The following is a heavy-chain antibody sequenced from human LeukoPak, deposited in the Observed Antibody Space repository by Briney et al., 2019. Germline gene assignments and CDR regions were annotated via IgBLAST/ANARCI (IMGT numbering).Heavy chain of an antibody. J-gene: IGHJ4*02. CDR2: IYYSGST. V-gene: IGHV4-39*07. D-gene: IGHD3-22*01. Sequence: PSETLSLTCTVSGGSISSSSYYWGWIRQPPGKGLEWIGSIYYSGSTYYNPSLKSRVTISVDTSKNQFSLKLSSVTAADTAVYYCARALDYYDSSGYYSYFDYWGQGTLVTVSS. CDR1: GGSISSSSYY. CDR3: ARALDYYDSSGYYSYFDY.